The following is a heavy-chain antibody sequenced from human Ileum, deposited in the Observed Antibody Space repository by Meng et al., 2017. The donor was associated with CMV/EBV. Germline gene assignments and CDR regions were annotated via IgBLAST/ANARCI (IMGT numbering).Heavy chain of an antibody. V-gene: IGHV3-21*01. D-gene: IGHD6-13*01. CDR1: GFTFSSYS. Sequence: GGSLRLSCAASGFTFSSYSMNWVRQAPGKGLEWVSSISSSSSYIYYADSVKGRFTISRDNAKNSLYLQMNRLRAEDTAVYYCARIGGYSSSFTHDYWGQGTLVTVSS. J-gene: IGHJ4*02. CDR2: ISSSSSYI. CDR3: ARIGGYSSSFTHDY.